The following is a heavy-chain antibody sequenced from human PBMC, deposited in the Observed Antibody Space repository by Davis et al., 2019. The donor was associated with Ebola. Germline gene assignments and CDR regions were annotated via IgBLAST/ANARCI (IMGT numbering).Heavy chain of an antibody. CDR1: GFTFSSYA. D-gene: IGHD3-22*01. CDR2: ISSSSSTI. J-gene: IGHJ4*02. CDR3: ARETSTGWLAQGY. Sequence: GESLKISCAASGFTFSSYAMSWVRQAPGKGLEWVSYISSSSSTIYYADSVKGRFTISRDNAKNSLYLQMNSLRDEDTAVYYCARETSTGWLAQGYWGQGTLVTVSS. V-gene: IGHV3-48*02.